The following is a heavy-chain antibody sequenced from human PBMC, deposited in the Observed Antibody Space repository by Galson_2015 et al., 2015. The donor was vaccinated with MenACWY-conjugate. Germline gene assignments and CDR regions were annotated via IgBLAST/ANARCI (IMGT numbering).Heavy chain of an antibody. CDR3: FAGGGY. Sequence: SLRLSCAASGLTFSRSWMNWVRQAPGEGMEWVANINEDGSRKYYVDSVKGRFSISRDYAKNLASMQMIRLSPEDTALKSCFAGGGYWGQGTMVTVSS. D-gene: IGHD3-16*01. V-gene: IGHV3-7*03. CDR2: INEDGSRK. J-gene: IGHJ4*02. CDR1: GLTFSRSW.